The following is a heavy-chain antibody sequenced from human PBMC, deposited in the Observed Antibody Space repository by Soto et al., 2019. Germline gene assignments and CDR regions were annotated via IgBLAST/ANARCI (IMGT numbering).Heavy chain of an antibody. CDR1: GYTFTSYG. D-gene: IGHD3-10*01. Sequence: ASVKVSCKASGYTFTSYGISWVRQAPGQGLEWMGWISAYNGNTNYAQKLQGRVTMTTDTSTITAYMELRSLRSDDTAVYYCARWFGELTYYYYYMDVWGKGTTVTVSS. J-gene: IGHJ6*03. CDR2: ISAYNGNT. CDR3: ARWFGELTYYYYYMDV. V-gene: IGHV1-18*01.